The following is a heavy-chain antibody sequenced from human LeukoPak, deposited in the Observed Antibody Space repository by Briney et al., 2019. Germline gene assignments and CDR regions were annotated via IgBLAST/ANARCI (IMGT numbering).Heavy chain of an antibody. CDR2: ISGSGGST. CDR3: AKGNIVVVVAANPAYDY. V-gene: IGHV3-23*01. D-gene: IGHD2-15*01. Sequence: GGSLRLSCAASGFTLSSYAMSWVRQAPGKGLEWVSAISGSGGSTYYADSVKGRFTISRDNSKNTLYLQMNSLRAEDTAVYYCAKGNIVVVVAANPAYDYWGQGTLVTVSS. J-gene: IGHJ4*02. CDR1: GFTLSSYA.